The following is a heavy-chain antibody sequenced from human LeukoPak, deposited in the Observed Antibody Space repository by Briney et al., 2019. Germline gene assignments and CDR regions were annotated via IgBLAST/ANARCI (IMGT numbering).Heavy chain of an antibody. CDR1: GYTFTSYG. V-gene: IGHV1-18*01. CDR2: ISAYNGNT. CDR3: ARDRDSSGWSPFYYYYGMDV. J-gene: IGHJ6*02. D-gene: IGHD6-19*01. Sequence: GASVKVSCKASGYTFTSYGISWVRQAPGQGLEWMGWISAYNGNTNYAQKLQGRVTMTTDTSTSTAYMELRSLRSDDTAVYYCARDRDSSGWSPFYYYYGMDVWGQGTTVTVSS.